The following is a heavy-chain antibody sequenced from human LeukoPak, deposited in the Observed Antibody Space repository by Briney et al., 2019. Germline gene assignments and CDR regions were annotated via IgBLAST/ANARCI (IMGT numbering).Heavy chain of an antibody. CDR1: GGSFSGYY. J-gene: IGHJ4*02. Sequence: KPSETLSLTCAVYGGSFSGYYWSWIRQPPGKGLEWIGEINHSGSTNYHPSLKSRVTISVDTSKNQFSLKLSSVTAADTAGYYCARGWWRFGDDWGQGTLVTVSS. V-gene: IGHV4-34*01. CDR2: INHSGST. D-gene: IGHD3-10*01. CDR3: ARGWWRFGDD.